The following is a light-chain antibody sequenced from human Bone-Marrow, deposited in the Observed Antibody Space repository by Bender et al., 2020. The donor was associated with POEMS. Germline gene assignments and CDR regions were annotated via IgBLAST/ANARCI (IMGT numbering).Light chain of an antibody. CDR2: LNNDGSH. Sequence: QLVLTQSPSASASLGASVRLTCTLSSGHSSSAIAWHQQQPERGPRYLMKLNNDGSHTKGDGIPDRFSGSSSGAERYLTISSLQSEDEADYYCQTWDTGIQVFGGGTKLTVL. V-gene: IGLV4-69*01. J-gene: IGLJ2*01. CDR3: QTWDTGIQV. CDR1: SGHSSSA.